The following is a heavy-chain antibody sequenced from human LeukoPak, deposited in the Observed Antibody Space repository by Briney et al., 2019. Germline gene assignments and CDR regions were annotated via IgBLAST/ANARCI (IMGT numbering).Heavy chain of an antibody. CDR1: GFTFSTYW. V-gene: IGHV3-74*01. CDR2: INSDGRTT. CDR3: GSPRTFSGRNVLDM. Sequence: GGSLRLSCAAAGFTFSTYWMHWVRQVPGKGLVWVSRINSDGRTTGYADSVKGRFTISRDNAKNTLYLQMNSLRVEDTAVYYCGSPRTFSGRNVLDMWGQGTMVTVSS. J-gene: IGHJ3*02. D-gene: IGHD3-10*02.